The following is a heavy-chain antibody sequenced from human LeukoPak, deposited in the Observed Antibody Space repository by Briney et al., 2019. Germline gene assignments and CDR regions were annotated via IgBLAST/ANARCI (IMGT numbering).Heavy chain of an antibody. CDR2: IYPGDSDT. CDR1: GYSFTSYW. V-gene: IGHV5-51*01. CDR3: ARAMVRGVIIGNWFDP. J-gene: IGHJ5*02. D-gene: IGHD3-10*01. Sequence: GESLKISCQGSGYSFTSYWIGWVRQMPGKGLEWMGIIYPGDSDTRYSPSFQGQVTISPDKSISTAYLQWSRLKASDTAMYYCARAMVRGVIIGNWFDPWGQGTLVTVSS.